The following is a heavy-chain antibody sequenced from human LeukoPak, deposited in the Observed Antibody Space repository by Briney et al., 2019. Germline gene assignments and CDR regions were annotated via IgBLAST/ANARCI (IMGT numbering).Heavy chain of an antibody. CDR1: GYTFTGYY. CDR2: INPNSGGT. Sequence: ASVKVSCKASGYTFTGYYMHWVRQAPGQGPEWLGWINPNSGGTNYAQKFQGRVTMTRDTSISTDYMELSRLRSDDTAVYYCARDVEHHCYDSSGIFDYWGQGTLVTVSS. J-gene: IGHJ4*02. D-gene: IGHD3-22*01. CDR3: ARDVEHHCYDSSGIFDY. V-gene: IGHV1-2*02.